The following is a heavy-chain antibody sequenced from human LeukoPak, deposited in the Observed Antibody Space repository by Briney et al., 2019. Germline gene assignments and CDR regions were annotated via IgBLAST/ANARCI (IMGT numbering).Heavy chain of an antibody. CDR2: IDYSGGSS. CDR3: AKGGAVSSKSITMIRGTRRYYYYMDV. D-gene: IGHD3-10*01. J-gene: IGHJ6*03. CDR1: GFTLSSYE. V-gene: IGHV3-23*01. Sequence: GGSLRLSCTVSGFTLSSYEMSWIRQAPGKGLEWVSSIDYSGGSSYYADSVKGRFTISRDDSKNTLYLQLNSLRAEDTAVYYCAKGGAVSSKSITMIRGTRRYYYYMDVWGKGTTVTISS.